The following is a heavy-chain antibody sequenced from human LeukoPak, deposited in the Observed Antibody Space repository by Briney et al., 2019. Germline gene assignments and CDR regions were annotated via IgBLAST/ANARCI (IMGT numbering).Heavy chain of an antibody. CDR3: ARVFRGILNWFDP. CDR1: GYSISSGYY. CDR2: INHSGST. V-gene: IGHV4-38-2*02. J-gene: IGHJ5*02. Sequence: SETLSLTCTVSGYSISSGYYWGWIRQPPGKGLEWIGEINHSGSTNYNPSLKSRVTISVDTSKNQFSLKLSSVTAADTAVYYCARVFRGILNWFDPWGQGTLVTVSS.